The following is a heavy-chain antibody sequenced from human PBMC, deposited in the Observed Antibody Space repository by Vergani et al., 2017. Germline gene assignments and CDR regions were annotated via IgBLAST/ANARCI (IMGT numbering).Heavy chain of an antibody. J-gene: IGHJ4*02. Sequence: QVQLVESAGGVVQPGGSLRLFCAAFGFTFSNFGMHWIRQAPGKGLEWLAYIGKDGINTRYRDAVKGRFTVSRDNSKDLLYLQMDSLKCEDTALYYCAKYLRDSTDGLPDSWGPGTLVIVSS. CDR2: IGKDGINT. D-gene: IGHD2-21*02. V-gene: IGHV3-30*02. CDR1: GFTFSNFG. CDR3: AKYLRDSTDGLPDS.